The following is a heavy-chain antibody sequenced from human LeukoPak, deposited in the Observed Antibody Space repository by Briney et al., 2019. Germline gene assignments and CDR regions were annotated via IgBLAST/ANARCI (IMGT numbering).Heavy chain of an antibody. Sequence: ASVKVSCKASGGTFSSYAISWVRQAPGQGLEWMGGIIPIFGTANYAQKFQGRVTITADESTSTAYMELSSLRSDDTAVYYCAREQPGSLYYYYMDVWGKGTTVTVSS. CDR2: IIPIFGTA. V-gene: IGHV1-69*13. CDR1: GGTFSSYA. D-gene: IGHD3-10*01. J-gene: IGHJ6*03. CDR3: AREQPGSLYYYYMDV.